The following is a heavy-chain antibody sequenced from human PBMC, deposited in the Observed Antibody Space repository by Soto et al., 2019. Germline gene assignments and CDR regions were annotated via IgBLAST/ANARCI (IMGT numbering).Heavy chain of an antibody. CDR1: WGSIISSSYC. Sequence: PSETLSLTCSVSWGSIISSSYCWGWIRRPPGKGLEWIGSIYYSGNTYYNPSLKSRVTISVDRSKNHFFLNLTSVTAADTAVYYCATYRKFFQIWGQGTKVTVSS. CDR3: ATYRKFFQI. CDR2: IYYSGNT. J-gene: IGHJ3*02. V-gene: IGHV4-39*07.